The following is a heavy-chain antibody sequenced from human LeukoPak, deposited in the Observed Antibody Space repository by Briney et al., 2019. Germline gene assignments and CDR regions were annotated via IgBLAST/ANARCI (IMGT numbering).Heavy chain of an antibody. CDR1: GFIFSSYA. V-gene: IGHV3-23*01. Sequence: GASLRLSCAASGFIFSSYAMYWVRQAPGKGLEWVSAISGRSNNTYYADSVKGRFTISRDSSKNTLYLQVNSLRADDTAVYYCAKWGDYDVLTGYYVFDFWGQGTLVTVSS. D-gene: IGHD3-9*01. CDR3: AKWGDYDVLTGYYVFDF. J-gene: IGHJ4*02. CDR2: ISGRSNNT.